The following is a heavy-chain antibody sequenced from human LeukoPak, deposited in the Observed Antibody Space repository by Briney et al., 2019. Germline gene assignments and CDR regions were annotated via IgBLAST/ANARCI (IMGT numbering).Heavy chain of an antibody. CDR3: AMELLVPIPLKAFHY. CDR1: GDTFTDYY. Sequence: ASVKVSCKASGDTFTDYYLHWVRQAPGQGLEWVCGINPGNGATHFAQKFRGRVTVTRDTAISTGYVELGGLTSDDAAVYYCAMELLVPIPLKAFHYWGQGTLVTVSS. D-gene: IGHD6-13*01. J-gene: IGHJ4*02. V-gene: IGHV1-2*02. CDR2: INPGNGAT.